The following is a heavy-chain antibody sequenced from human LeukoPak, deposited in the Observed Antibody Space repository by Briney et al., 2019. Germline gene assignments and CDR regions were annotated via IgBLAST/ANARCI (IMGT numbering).Heavy chain of an antibody. CDR1: GFSLSTYS. D-gene: IGHD3-9*01. Sequence: GGSLRLSCAVSGFSLSTYSINWVRQAPGKGLEWISHITIHLSIIDYADSVKGRFTISRDKAKTSLYLQMNSLRAEDTAVYYCVRDKDWAFDYWGQGTLIAVSS. J-gene: IGHJ4*02. CDR2: ITIHLSII. V-gene: IGHV3-48*01. CDR3: VRDKDWAFDY.